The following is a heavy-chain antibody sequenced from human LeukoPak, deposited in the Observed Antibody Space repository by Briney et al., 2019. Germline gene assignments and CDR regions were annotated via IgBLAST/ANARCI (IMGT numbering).Heavy chain of an antibody. Sequence: EASVTVSCKASGYTFTGYYMHWVRQAPGQPLEWIGLINPNRCGTNYAQKFQGRVTMTRDTSISTAYMELSRLRSDDTAVYYCARALSVVVITTPLWYWGQGTLVTVSS. CDR1: GYTFTGYY. CDR3: ARALSVVVITTPLWY. D-gene: IGHD3-22*01. V-gene: IGHV1-2*02. J-gene: IGHJ4*02. CDR2: INPNRCGT.